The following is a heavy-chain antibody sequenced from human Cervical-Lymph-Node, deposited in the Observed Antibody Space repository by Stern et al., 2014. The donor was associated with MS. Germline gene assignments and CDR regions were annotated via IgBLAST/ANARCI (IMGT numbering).Heavy chain of an antibody. Sequence: QVTLRESGPALVKPTQTLTLTCTFSGFSLSTSGMRVSWIRQPPGRALEWLARIDWDDDEYYNTSLKTRLTISKDTSKNQVVLTMTNMDPVDTATYYCARHLWTSVTNWGQGTLVTVSS. CDR3: ARHLWTSVTN. CDR2: IDWDDDE. D-gene: IGHD4-17*01. J-gene: IGHJ4*02. V-gene: IGHV2-70*15. CDR1: GFSLSTSGMR.